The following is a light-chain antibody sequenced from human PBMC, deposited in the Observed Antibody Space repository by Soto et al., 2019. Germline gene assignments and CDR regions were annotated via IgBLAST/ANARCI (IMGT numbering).Light chain of an antibody. Sequence: QLVLTQPPSVSRAPGQRVTISCTGSSSNIGAGYDVHWYQQLPGTAPKLLIYGNSNRPSGVPDRFSGSKSGTSASLAITGLQAEDEADYYCQSYDSSLSGYVFGTGTKVTVL. V-gene: IGLV1-40*01. CDR2: GNS. CDR3: QSYDSSLSGYV. CDR1: SSNIGAGYD. J-gene: IGLJ1*01.